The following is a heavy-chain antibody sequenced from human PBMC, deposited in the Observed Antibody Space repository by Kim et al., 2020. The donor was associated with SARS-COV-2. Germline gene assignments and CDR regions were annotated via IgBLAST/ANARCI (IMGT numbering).Heavy chain of an antibody. J-gene: IGHJ6*03. CDR3: ARGRNYLDV. V-gene: IGHV6-1*01. CDR2: WYN. Sequence: WYNEYAVSLKRRISINPDTANNQFSLHLNSVTPEDTAVYYCARGRNYLDVWGQGTTVTVSS.